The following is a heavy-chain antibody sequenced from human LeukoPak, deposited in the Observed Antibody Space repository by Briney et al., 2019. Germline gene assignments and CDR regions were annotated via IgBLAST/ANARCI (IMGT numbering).Heavy chain of an antibody. CDR3: ARDHNYAFDS. J-gene: IGHJ4*02. Sequence: PGGSLRRYCTASGFPFSDYSMKWVRPAPGKEREGISYIGISRGNTKYTDSVKGRLTISADNARNSLYLQMNSRRVEDTAVYYCARDHNYAFDSWVQGTLVSVCS. V-gene: IGHV3-48*04. CDR2: IGISRGNT. D-gene: IGHD1-1*01. CDR1: GFPFSDYS.